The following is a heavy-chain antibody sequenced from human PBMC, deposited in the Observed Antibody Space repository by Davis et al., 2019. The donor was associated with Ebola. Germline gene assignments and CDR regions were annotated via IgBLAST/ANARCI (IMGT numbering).Heavy chain of an antibody. J-gene: IGHJ4*02. Sequence: PAGSLRLSCAASGFTFSSNSMNWVRQAPGKGLEWVSSISSSSSYIYYADSVKGRFTISRDNAKNSLYLQMNSLRAEDTAVYYCARDPIYDFWSGYYFDYWGQGTLVTVSS. CDR3: ARDPIYDFWSGYYFDY. D-gene: IGHD3-3*01. V-gene: IGHV3-21*01. CDR1: GFTFSSNS. CDR2: ISSSSSYI.